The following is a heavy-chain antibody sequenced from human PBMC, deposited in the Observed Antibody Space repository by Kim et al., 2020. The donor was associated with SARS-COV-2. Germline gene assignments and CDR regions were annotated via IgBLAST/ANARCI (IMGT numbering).Heavy chain of an antibody. V-gene: IGHV3-21*01. Sequence: YSADSGKGRFTISRDNAKNSLYLQVNSLRAEDTAVYYCARGGSLHYGMDVWGQGTTVTVSS. CDR3: ARGGSLHYGMDV. D-gene: IGHD3-16*01. J-gene: IGHJ6*02.